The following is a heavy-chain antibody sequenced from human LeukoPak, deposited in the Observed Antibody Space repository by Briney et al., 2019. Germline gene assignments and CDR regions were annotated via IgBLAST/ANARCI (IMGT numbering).Heavy chain of an antibody. D-gene: IGHD3-10*01. CDR1: GFTFSSYW. Sequence: GGSLRLSCAASGFTFSSYWMSWVRQAPGKGLEWVANIKQVGSEKYYVDSVKGRFTISRDNAKNSLYLQMNSLRAEDTAVYYCASEGQLLWFGEFGYWGQGTLVTVSS. V-gene: IGHV3-7*03. CDR2: IKQVGSEK. CDR3: ASEGQLLWFGEFGY. J-gene: IGHJ4*02.